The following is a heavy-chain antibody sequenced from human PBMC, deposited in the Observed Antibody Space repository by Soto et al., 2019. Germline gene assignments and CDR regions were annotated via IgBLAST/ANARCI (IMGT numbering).Heavy chain of an antibody. CDR3: ATTYYDFWSERAFDI. J-gene: IGHJ3*02. D-gene: IGHD3-3*01. V-gene: IGHV4-59*08. CDR2: IYYSGST. CDR1: GGSISSYY. Sequence: PSETLSLTCTVSGGSISSYYWSWIRQPPGKGLEWIGYIYYSGSTNYNPSLKSRVTISVDTSKNQFSLKLSSVTAADTAVYYCATTYYDFWSERAFDIWGQGTMVTVSS.